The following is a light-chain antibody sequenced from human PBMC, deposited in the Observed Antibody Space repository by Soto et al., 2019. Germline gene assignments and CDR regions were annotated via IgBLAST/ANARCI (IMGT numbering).Light chain of an antibody. Sequence: DIQMTHSPYSLSASVGDRVTITCQASQDISNYLNWYQQKPGKAHKLLIYDASNLETGVPSRFIGSGSGTDFTFTISSLQPEDIETYYCQQYDNRRITFGPGTKVYIK. CDR2: DAS. CDR3: QQYDNRRIT. J-gene: IGKJ3*01. V-gene: IGKV1-33*01. CDR1: QDISNY.